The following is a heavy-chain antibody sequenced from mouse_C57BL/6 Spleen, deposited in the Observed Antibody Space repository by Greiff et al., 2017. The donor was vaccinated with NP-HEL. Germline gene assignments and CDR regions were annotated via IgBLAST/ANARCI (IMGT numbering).Heavy chain of an antibody. CDR2: ILPGSGST. V-gene: IGHV1-9*01. D-gene: IGHD3-2*02. Sequence: VMLVESGAELMKPGASVKLSCKATGYTFTGYWIEWVKQRPGHGLEWIGEILPGSGSTNYNEKFKGKATFTADTSSNTAYMQLSSLTTEDSAIYDCAREGGTAQATDSMDYWGQGTSVTVSS. CDR3: AREGGTAQATDSMDY. J-gene: IGHJ4*01. CDR1: GYTFTGYW.